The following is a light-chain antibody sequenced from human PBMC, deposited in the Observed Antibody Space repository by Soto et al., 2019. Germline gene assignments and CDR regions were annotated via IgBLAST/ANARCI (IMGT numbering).Light chain of an antibody. CDR2: GAS. Sequence: EIVLTQSPGTLSLSPGERATLSCRASQSVSSSYLAWYQQKPGQAPRLLIYGASSRATGIPDRFSGSGSGTDFTLTISRLEPEDFVVYYCHQYGSSPMYTFGQGTKLEIK. J-gene: IGKJ2*01. CDR1: QSVSSSY. CDR3: HQYGSSPMYT. V-gene: IGKV3-20*01.